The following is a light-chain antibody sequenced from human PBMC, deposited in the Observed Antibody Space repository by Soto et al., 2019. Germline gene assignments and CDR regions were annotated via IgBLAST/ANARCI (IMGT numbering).Light chain of an antibody. Sequence: QLVLTQSPSASASLGASVKLTCTLSSGHSSYAIEWHQQQPEKGPRYLMKLNSDGSHSKGDGIPDRVSGSSSGAERYHTIPRLQSEDEADYYCQTWGTGIHVVFGGGTKLTVL. CDR1: SGHSSYA. CDR3: QTWGTGIHVV. CDR2: LNSDGSH. V-gene: IGLV4-69*01. J-gene: IGLJ2*01.